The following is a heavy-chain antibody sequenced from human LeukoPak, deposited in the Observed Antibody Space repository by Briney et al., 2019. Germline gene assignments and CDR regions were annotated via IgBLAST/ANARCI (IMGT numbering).Heavy chain of an antibody. CDR3: ARDSNYDFWSGLSNYYYCGMDV. Sequence: ASVKVSCKASGYTFTGYYMHWVRQAPGQGLEWMGWINPNSGGTNYAQKFQGRVTMTRDTSISTAYMELSRLRSDDTAVYYCARDSNYDFWSGLSNYYYCGMDVWGQGTTVTVSS. CDR2: INPNSGGT. V-gene: IGHV1-2*02. D-gene: IGHD3-3*01. CDR1: GYTFTGYY. J-gene: IGHJ6*02.